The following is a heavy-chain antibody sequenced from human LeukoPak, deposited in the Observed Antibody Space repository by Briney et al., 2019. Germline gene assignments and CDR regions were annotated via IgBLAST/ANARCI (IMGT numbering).Heavy chain of an antibody. CDR3: ARDGGLSSRPDAFDI. CDR1: GGSISSSGYY. D-gene: IGHD2-15*01. J-gene: IGHJ3*02. CDR2: IYYSGST. V-gene: IGHV4-30-4*08. Sequence: SETLSLTCAVSGGSISSSGYYWGWIRQPPGKGLEWIGYIYYSGSTYYNPSLKSRVTISVDTSKNQFSLKLSSVTAADTAVYYCARDGGLSSRPDAFDIWGQGTMVTVSS.